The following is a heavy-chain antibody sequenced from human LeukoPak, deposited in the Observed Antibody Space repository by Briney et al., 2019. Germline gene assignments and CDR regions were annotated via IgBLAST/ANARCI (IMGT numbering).Heavy chain of an antibody. CDR3: GYTNNFYH. V-gene: IGHV3-7*01. D-gene: IGHD3-16*02. J-gene: IGHJ4*02. CDR1: GLTFSGQW. Sequence: SGGSLRLSCVASGLTFSGQWLNWVRQAPGQGLEWVANIKHDGREKYYVDSVKGRFTISRDDGQNSLSLHINTVRAEDTAVYYCGYTNNFYHWGQGALVVVSA. CDR2: IKHDGREK.